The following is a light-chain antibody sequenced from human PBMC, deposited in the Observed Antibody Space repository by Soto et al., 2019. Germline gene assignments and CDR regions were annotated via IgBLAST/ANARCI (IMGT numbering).Light chain of an antibody. V-gene: IGKV3-11*01. Sequence: VSTQSPVTLSLSPGERATLSCRASQSFRGLLAWYQQKPGRAPRLLIYDAYNRATGIPPRFSGSGSGTDFTLTISSLEPEDSAVYYCQQRHMWPITFGQGTRLEIK. CDR3: QQRHMWPIT. CDR2: DAY. J-gene: IGKJ5*01. CDR1: QSFRGL.